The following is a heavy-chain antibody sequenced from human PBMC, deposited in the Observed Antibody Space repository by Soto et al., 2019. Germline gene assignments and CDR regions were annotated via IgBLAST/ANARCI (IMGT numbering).Heavy chain of an antibody. D-gene: IGHD3-10*01. Sequence: ASVKVSCKASGYTFTGYYMHWVRQAPGQGLEWMGWINPNSGGTNYAQKFQGRVTMTRDTSISTAYMELSRLRSDDTAVYYCARDRGTMVRGVITTPGNRFDPWGQGTLVTVSS. V-gene: IGHV1-2*02. CDR2: INPNSGGT. CDR1: GYTFTGYY. J-gene: IGHJ5*02. CDR3: ARDRGTMVRGVITTPGNRFDP.